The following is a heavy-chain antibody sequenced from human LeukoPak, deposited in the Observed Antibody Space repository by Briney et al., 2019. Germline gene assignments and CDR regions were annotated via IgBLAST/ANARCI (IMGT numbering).Heavy chain of an antibody. V-gene: IGHV4-59*02. CDR2: ISDTGKT. Sequence: NTSETLSLTCTFSGASVSSYYWDWLRQTPGKGLEWIGYISDTGKTDSNPSLKSRVSISLGPANKQFSLRLRSVTAADSAVYYCATGYYEPFATWGPGILVTVSS. CDR3: ATGYYEPFAT. D-gene: IGHD3-3*01. J-gene: IGHJ5*02. CDR1: GASVSSYY.